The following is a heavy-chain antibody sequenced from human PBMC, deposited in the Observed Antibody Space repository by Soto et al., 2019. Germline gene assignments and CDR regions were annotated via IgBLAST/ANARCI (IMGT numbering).Heavy chain of an antibody. Sequence: SVKVSCKASGGTFSSYAISWVRQAPGQGLEWMGGIIPIFGTANYAQKFQGRVTITADESTSTAYMELSSLRSEDTAVYYCARDSGAVTTPNYYYYGMDVWGQGTTVTVSS. CDR3: ARDSGAVTTPNYYYYGMDV. CDR1: GGTFSSYA. V-gene: IGHV1-69*13. D-gene: IGHD4-4*01. CDR2: IIPIFGTA. J-gene: IGHJ6*02.